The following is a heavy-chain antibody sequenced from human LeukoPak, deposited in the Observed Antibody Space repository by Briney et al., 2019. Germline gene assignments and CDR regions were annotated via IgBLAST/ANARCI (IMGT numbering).Heavy chain of an antibody. Sequence: GGSLRLSCAASGFTFSSYAMHWVRQAPGKGLEWVAVISYDGSNKYYADSVKGRFTISRDNSKNTLYLQMNSLRAEDTAVYYCARDPDFYDSSGYSDYWGQGTLVTVSS. D-gene: IGHD3-22*01. CDR2: ISYDGSNK. CDR1: GFTFSSYA. V-gene: IGHV3-30-3*01. J-gene: IGHJ4*02. CDR3: ARDPDFYDSSGYSDY.